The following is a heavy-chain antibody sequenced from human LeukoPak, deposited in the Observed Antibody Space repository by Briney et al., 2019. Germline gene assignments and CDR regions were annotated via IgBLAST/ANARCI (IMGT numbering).Heavy chain of an antibody. Sequence: SETLSLTCTVSGGSVSSGSYYWGWIRQPPGKGLEWIGSIYYSGSTYYNPSLKSRVTISVDTSKNQFSLKLSSVTAADTAVYYCASTSNTDYFDYWGQGTLVTVSS. J-gene: IGHJ4*02. CDR1: GGSVSSGSYY. CDR2: IYYSGST. D-gene: IGHD2-2*01. V-gene: IGHV4-39*01. CDR3: ASTSNTDYFDY.